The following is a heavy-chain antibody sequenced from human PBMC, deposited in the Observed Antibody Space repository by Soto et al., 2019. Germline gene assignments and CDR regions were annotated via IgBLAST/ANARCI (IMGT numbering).Heavy chain of an antibody. Sequence: QVQLQESGPGRVKPSETLSLTCAVSGDSISSRNWWSWVRQTPGKGLEYIGEIHHSGSTNYNPSLKSRVTMSVDKSKNQFSLNLNSVTAADTAIYYCARRKLEMMYVGWFDPWGQGTLVTVSS. V-gene: IGHV4-4*02. CDR3: ARRKLEMMYVGWFDP. J-gene: IGHJ5*02. D-gene: IGHD2-8*01. CDR1: GDSISSRNW. CDR2: IHHSGST.